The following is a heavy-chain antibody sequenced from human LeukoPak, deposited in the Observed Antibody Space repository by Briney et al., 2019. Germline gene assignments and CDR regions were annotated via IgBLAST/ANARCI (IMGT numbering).Heavy chain of an antibody. Sequence: KPSETPSLTCTVFGGSITTYSWSWIRQPAGRGLEWIGRFYSSGSTDYNPSLKSRVTMSVDTSKNQVSLKLSSVTAADTAIYYCARDFSSKNWFDTWGQGTLVTVSS. V-gene: IGHV4-4*07. J-gene: IGHJ5*02. D-gene: IGHD2/OR15-2a*01. CDR2: FYSSGST. CDR1: GGSITTYS. CDR3: ARDFSSKNWFDT.